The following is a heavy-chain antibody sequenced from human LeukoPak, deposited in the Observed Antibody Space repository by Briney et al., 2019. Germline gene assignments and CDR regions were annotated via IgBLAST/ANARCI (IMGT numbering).Heavy chain of an antibody. D-gene: IGHD1-7*01. V-gene: IGHV3-21*01. CDR2: ISRTSEST. CDR3: ARGATDTTRWFDP. CDR1: GFTFSSYW. J-gene: IGHJ5*02. Sequence: GGSLRLSCAASGFTFSSYWMTWVRQAPGKGLEWVSIISRTSESTFYADSVKGRFTISRDNAKNSLYLQMNGLRADDTATYYCARGATDTTRWFDPWGQGTLVTVSS.